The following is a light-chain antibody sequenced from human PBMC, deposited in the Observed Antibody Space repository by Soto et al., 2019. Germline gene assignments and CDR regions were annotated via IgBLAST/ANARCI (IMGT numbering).Light chain of an antibody. CDR2: KAS. Sequence: DIQMTQSPSTLSASVGDRVTITCRASQSISSALVWYQQKPGKAPNLLIYKASSLESGVPLRFSGSGSGTEFTLTISSLQPEDFVTYYCQQHKSYPRTFGQGTKVEIK. V-gene: IGKV1-5*03. J-gene: IGKJ1*01. CDR1: QSISSA. CDR3: QQHKSYPRT.